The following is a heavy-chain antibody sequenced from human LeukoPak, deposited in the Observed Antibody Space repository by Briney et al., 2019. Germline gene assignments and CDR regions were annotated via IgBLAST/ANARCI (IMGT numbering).Heavy chain of an antibody. Sequence: ASVKVSCKPSGYTFTSYYMHWVRQAPGQGLEWMGIINPSGGSTSYAQKFQGRVTMTRDMSTSTVYMELSSLRSDDTAVYYCARRADSYDSSGLSLYDAFDIWRQGTMVTVSS. CDR3: ARRADSYDSSGLSLYDAFDI. CDR1: GYTFTSYY. D-gene: IGHD3-22*01. CDR2: INPSGGST. V-gene: IGHV1-46*01. J-gene: IGHJ3*02.